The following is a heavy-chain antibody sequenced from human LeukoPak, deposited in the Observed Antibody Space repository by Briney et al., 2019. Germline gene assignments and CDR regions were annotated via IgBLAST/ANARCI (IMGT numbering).Heavy chain of an antibody. CDR1: GFTFSTYI. D-gene: IGHD3-10*02. V-gene: IGHV3-21*01. CDR3: AELGITMIGGV. J-gene: IGHJ6*04. CDR2: ISSSSSYI. Sequence: GGSLRLSCVASGFTFSTYIMNWVRQAPGKGLEWVSSISSSSSYIYYADSVKGRFTISRDNAKNSLYLQMNSLRAEDTAVYYCAELGITMIGGVWGKGTTATISS.